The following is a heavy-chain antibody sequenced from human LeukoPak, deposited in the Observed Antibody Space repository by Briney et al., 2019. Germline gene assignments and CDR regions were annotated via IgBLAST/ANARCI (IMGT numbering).Heavy chain of an antibody. CDR3: ARDLMVMTNV. V-gene: IGHV4-4*07. CDR1: ADSMIDYD. CDR2: ISDSGSI. D-gene: IGHD2-8*01. Sequence: RSETLSLSCKVSADSMIDYDWSWIRQPAGKGLEWIGRISDSGSINYNPFLKSRITMSVDTSKKQFSLKLSSVTAADTAVYYCARDLMVMTNVWGKRVTVTVSS. J-gene: IGHJ6*04.